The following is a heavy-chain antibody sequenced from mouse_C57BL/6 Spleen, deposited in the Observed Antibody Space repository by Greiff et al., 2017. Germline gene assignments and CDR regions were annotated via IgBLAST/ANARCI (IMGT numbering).Heavy chain of an antibody. V-gene: IGHV1-26*01. J-gene: IGHJ1*03. D-gene: IGHD1-1*01. Sequence: VQLQQSGPELVKPGASVKISCKASGYTFTDYYMNWVKQSHGKSLEWIGDINPNNGGTSYNQKFKGKATLTVDKSSSTAYMELRSLTSEDSAVYYCALITTVRYFDVWGTGTTVTVSS. CDR2: INPNNGGT. CDR3: ALITTVRYFDV. CDR1: GYTFTDYY.